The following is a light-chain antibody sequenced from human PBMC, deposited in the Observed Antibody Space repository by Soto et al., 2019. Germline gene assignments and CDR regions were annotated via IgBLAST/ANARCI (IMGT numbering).Light chain of an antibody. J-gene: IGLJ1*01. CDR1: SSPTESNY. CDR2: RNN. Sequence: LVAQPPSTSWAPRAGGTPSCFWSSSPTESNYVYWYQHLPGTAPKPLIYRNNQRPPGVPDRFSGSKSGTSASLATSGLRSEDEADYYCAAWDASLSGYVFGSGTKVTVL. V-gene: IGLV1-47*01. CDR3: AAWDASLSGYV.